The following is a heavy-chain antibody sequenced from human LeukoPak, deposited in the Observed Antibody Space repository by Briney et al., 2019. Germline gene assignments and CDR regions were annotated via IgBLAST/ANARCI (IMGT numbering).Heavy chain of an antibody. V-gene: IGHV3-23*01. Sequence: GGSLRLSCAASGFTFSSYAMSWVRQAPGKGLEWVSAISGSGGSTYYADSVKGRFTISRDNAKSSLYLQMNSLRAEDTAVYYCARVDYDFWSGSDYYYYYMDVWGKGTTVTVSS. CDR1: GFTFSSYA. CDR2: ISGSGGST. J-gene: IGHJ6*03. D-gene: IGHD3-3*01. CDR3: ARVDYDFWSGSDYYYYYMDV.